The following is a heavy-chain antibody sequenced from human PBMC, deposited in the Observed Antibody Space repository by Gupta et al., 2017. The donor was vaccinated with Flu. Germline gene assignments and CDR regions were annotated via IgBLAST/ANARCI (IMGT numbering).Heavy chain of an antibody. CDR2: IYHSGRT. CDR3: ARDPDGGGYNPAFEI. J-gene: IGHJ3*02. D-gene: IGHD5-12*01. V-gene: IGHV4-4*02. Sequence: WIGEIYHSGRTDYNPSLKSRVTISMDKSTNQFSLKLTSVTAADTAVYYCARDPDGGGYNPAFEIWGQGTVVTVSS.